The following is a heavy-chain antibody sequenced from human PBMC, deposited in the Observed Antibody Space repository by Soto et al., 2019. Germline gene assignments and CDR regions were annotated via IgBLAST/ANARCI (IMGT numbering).Heavy chain of an antibody. Sequence: VQQLESGGGLVQPGGSLRLSCAASGVTFSAYAMGWVRQAPGKGLEWVSTIHGGGGATHYADSVKGRFTISRDDSKNTLYAQMNSLRAEHTAVYYCAKFEGHPLEYWYLDFWGRGTLVTVSS. D-gene: IGHD1-1*01. CDR1: GVTFSAYA. CDR3: AKFEGHPLEYWYLDF. V-gene: IGHV3-23*01. J-gene: IGHJ2*01. CDR2: IHGGGGAT.